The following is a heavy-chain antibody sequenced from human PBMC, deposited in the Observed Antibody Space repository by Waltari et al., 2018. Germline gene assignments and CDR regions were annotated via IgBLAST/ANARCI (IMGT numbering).Heavy chain of an antibody. CDR3: ARGGLTIVVVPAAISRGNWFDP. CDR2: INHSGST. V-gene: IGHV4-34*01. J-gene: IGHJ5*02. Sequence: QVQLQQWGAGLLKPSETLSLTCAVYGGSFSGYSWSWIRQPPGKGLEWIGEINHSGSTNYNPSLKSRVTISVDTSKNQFSLKLSSVTAADTAVYYCARGGLTIVVVPAAISRGNWFDPWGQGTLVTVSS. D-gene: IGHD2-2*02. CDR1: GGSFSGYS.